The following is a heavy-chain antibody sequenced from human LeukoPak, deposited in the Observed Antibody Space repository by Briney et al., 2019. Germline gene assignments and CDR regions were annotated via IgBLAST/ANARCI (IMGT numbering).Heavy chain of an antibody. CDR1: GGSISSGNYY. J-gene: IGHJ5*02. CDR2: IYTSGST. CDR3: ARYIAAAGPGYNWFDP. Sequence: SETLSLTCTVSGGSISSGNYYWTWIRQPAGKGLEWIGRIYTSGSTNYNPSLKSRVTMSLDTSKDQFSLKLSSVTAADTAVYYCARYIAAAGPGYNWFDPWGQGTLVTVSS. D-gene: IGHD6-13*01. V-gene: IGHV4-61*02.